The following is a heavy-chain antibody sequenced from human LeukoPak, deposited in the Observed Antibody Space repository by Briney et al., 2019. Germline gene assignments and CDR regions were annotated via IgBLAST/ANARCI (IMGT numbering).Heavy chain of an antibody. Sequence: SETLSLTCTVSGGSISSGSYYWSWIRQPAGKGLEWIGRIYTSGSTNYNPSLKSRVTISVDTSKNHFSLKLSSVTAADTAVYYCARVPYSGSYFFDYWGQGTLVTVSS. V-gene: IGHV4-61*02. CDR2: IYTSGST. CDR1: GGSISSGSYY. D-gene: IGHD1-26*01. CDR3: ARVPYSGSYFFDY. J-gene: IGHJ4*02.